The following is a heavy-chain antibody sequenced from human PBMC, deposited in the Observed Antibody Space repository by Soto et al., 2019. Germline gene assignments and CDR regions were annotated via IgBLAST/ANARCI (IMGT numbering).Heavy chain of an antibody. CDR2: INHSGST. D-gene: IGHD2-2*02. J-gene: IGHJ4*02. CDR3: ARVLYCSSTSCYSPYYFDY. V-gene: IGHV4-34*01. CDR1: GGSFSGYY. Sequence: QVQLQQWGAGLLKPSETLSLTCAVYGGSFSGYYWSWIRQPPGKGLEWIGEINHSGSTNYNPSLKSRVTISVDTSKNQFSLKPSSVTAADTAVYYCARVLYCSSTSCYSPYYFDYWGQGTLVTVTS.